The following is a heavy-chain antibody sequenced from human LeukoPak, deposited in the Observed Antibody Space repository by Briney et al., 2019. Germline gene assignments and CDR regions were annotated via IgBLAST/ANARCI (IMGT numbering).Heavy chain of an antibody. D-gene: IGHD3-3*01. V-gene: IGHV4-59*01. CDR2: TYYSGST. Sequence: SETLSLTCAVYGGSFSGYYWSWIRQPPGMALEWIGYTYYSGSTNYNPSLKSRVTISVDMSKNQFSLKLSSVTAADTAVYFCARDFWSGYYSGFDPWGQGTLVTVSS. CDR3: ARDFWSGYYSGFDP. CDR1: GGSFSGYY. J-gene: IGHJ5*02.